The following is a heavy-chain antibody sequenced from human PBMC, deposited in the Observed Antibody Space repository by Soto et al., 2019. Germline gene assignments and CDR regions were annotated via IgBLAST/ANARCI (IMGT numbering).Heavy chain of an antibody. Sequence: QVQLQESGPGLVKPSETLSLTCTVSGGSISSYFWSWIRQPPGKVLEWIGYIYYSGSTTYNPSLKSRVTISVDTSKHQFSLKLSSVTAADTAVYYCARTTTRGAYYYYGMDVWGQGTTVTVSS. D-gene: IGHD1-26*01. CDR1: GGSISSYF. V-gene: IGHV4-59*01. J-gene: IGHJ6*02. CDR3: ARTTTRGAYYYYGMDV. CDR2: IYYSGST.